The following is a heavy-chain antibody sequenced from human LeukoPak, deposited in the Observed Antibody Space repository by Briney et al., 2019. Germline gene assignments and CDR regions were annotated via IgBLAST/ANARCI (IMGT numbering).Heavy chain of an antibody. D-gene: IGHD6-19*01. Sequence: GRSRRLSCAASGFTSSSYGTLWVRQAPDKGLEWVAFIRYDGSNKYYADSVKSLFTISRDNSKNTLYLQMNSLRAEDTAVYYCAKDEAVAGDYWGQGTLVTVSS. CDR1: GFTSSSYG. J-gene: IGHJ4*02. V-gene: IGHV3-30*02. CDR3: AKDEAVAGDY. CDR2: IRYDGSNK.